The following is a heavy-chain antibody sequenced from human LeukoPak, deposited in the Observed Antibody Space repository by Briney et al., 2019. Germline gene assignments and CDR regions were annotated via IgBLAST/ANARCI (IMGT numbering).Heavy chain of an antibody. V-gene: IGHV1-69*13. Sequence: ASVTVSCKASGGTFSSYAISWVRQAPGQGLEWMGGIIPIFGTANYAQKFQGRVTITADESTSTAYMELSSLRSEDTAVYYCASGYSYGMDYYYGMDVWGQGTTVTVSS. CDR2: IIPIFGTA. J-gene: IGHJ6*02. D-gene: IGHD5-18*01. CDR1: GGTFSSYA. CDR3: ASGYSYGMDYYYGMDV.